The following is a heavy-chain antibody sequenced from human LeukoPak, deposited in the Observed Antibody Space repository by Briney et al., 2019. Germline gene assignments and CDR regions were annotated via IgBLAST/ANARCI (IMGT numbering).Heavy chain of an antibody. V-gene: IGHV1-2*06. Sequence: ASVTVSCKASGYTFTGYYMHWVRQAPGRGLEWMGRINPNSGGTNYAQKFQGRVTMTRDTSISTAYMELSGLRSDDTAVYYCADLSYGMDVWGQGTTVTVSS. CDR3: ADLSYGMDV. CDR1: GYTFTGYY. D-gene: IGHD3-16*01. CDR2: INPNSGGT. J-gene: IGHJ6*02.